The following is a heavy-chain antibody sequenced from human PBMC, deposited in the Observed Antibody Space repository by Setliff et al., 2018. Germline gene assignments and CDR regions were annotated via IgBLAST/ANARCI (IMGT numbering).Heavy chain of an antibody. CDR2: ISGRGDTT. D-gene: IGHD6-13*01. J-gene: IGHJ4*02. V-gene: IGHV3-23*01. Sequence: PGGSLRLSCAASGFDFGSYAMNWVRQAPGKGLEWVSAISGRGDTTYYADSVKGRFTISRDNSKNTLYLQMNSLRAEDTAVYYCASYIAAAGPIDYWGQGTLVTVSS. CDR1: GFDFGSYA. CDR3: ASYIAAAGPIDY.